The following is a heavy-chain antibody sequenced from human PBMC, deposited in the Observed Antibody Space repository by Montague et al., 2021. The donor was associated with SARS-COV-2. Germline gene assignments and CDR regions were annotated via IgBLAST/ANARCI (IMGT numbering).Heavy chain of an antibody. Sequence: PALVKPTQTLTLTCTFSGFSLSTSGMCVSWIRQPPGKALEWLARIYWDDDKYYSTSLMTRLTISKDTSKNQVVLTMTNMDPVDTAMYYCARDDRRGSSRNYDGMDVWGQGTTVTVSS. D-gene: IGHD6-13*01. V-gene: IGHV2-70*11. CDR2: IYWDDDK. J-gene: IGHJ6*02. CDR1: GFSLSTSGMC. CDR3: ARDDRRGSSRNYDGMDV.